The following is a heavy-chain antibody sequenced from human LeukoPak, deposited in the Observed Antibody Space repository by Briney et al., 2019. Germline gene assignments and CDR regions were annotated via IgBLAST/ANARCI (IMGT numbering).Heavy chain of an antibody. CDR2: IIPIFGTA. CDR1: VWTFSCYP. J-gene: IGHJ4*02. D-gene: IGHD3-16*01. Sequence: SVKVSLQCSVWTFSCYPISEVGQAPGQELEWMGGIIPIFGTANYAQKFQGRVTITADESTSTAIMELSSLRSEDTAVYYCARVTDLGGTAALLIDYWGQGTLVTVSS. CDR3: ARVTDLGGTAALLIDY. V-gene: IGHV1-69*13.